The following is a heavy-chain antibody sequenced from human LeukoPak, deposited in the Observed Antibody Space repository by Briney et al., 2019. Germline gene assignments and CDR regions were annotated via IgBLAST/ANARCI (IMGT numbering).Heavy chain of an antibody. J-gene: IGHJ5*02. V-gene: IGHV4-39*01. CDR3: ARVFCFGGYWFDP. D-gene: IGHD3-16*01. Sequence: PSETLSLTCTVSGGSISSSSYYWGWIRQPPGKGLEWIGSIYYSGSTYYNPSLKSRVTISVDTSKNQFSLKLSSVTAADTAVYYCARVFCFGGYWFDPWGQGTLVTVSS. CDR1: GGSISSSSYY. CDR2: IYYSGST.